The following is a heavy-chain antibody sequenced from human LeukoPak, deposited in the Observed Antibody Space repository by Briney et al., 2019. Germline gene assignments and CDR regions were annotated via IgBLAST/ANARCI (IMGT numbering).Heavy chain of an antibody. D-gene: IGHD3-22*01. Sequence: GASVKVSCKASGYTFTSYGINWVRQAPGQGLEWMGWISAYNGNTNYAQKLQGRVTMTRDTSTSTVYMELRSLRSDDTALYYCARGGDMRAVGAFDIWGQGTMVTVSS. V-gene: IGHV1-18*01. J-gene: IGHJ3*02. CDR2: ISAYNGNT. CDR1: GYTFTSYG. CDR3: ARGGDMRAVGAFDI.